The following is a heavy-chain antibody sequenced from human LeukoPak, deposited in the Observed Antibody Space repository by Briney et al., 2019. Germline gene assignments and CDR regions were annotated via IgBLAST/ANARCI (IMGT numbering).Heavy chain of an antibody. J-gene: IGHJ6*03. CDR3: TTDPRLAYYYYYYMDV. Sequence: GGSLRLSCAASGFTFSDYYMSWIRQAPGKGLEWVSYISSSGSTIYYADSVKGRFTISRDNAKNSLYLQMNSLRAEDTAVYYCTTDPRLAYYYYYYMDVWGKGTTVTISS. V-gene: IGHV3-11*01. D-gene: IGHD3-16*01. CDR2: ISSSGSTI. CDR1: GFTFSDYY.